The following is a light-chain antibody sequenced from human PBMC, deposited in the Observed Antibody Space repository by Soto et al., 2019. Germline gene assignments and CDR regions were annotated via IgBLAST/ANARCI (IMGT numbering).Light chain of an antibody. CDR1: SSDVGGYNY. CDR2: DVS. J-gene: IGLJ1*01. CDR3: SSYTTSNTRQIV. V-gene: IGLV2-14*03. Sequence: QSALTQPASVSGSPGQSITISRTGTSSDVGGYNYVSWYQHHPGKAPKLMIFDVSNRPSGVSNRFSGSKSGNTASLTISGLQPEDEADYYGSSYTTSNTRQIVFGTGTKLTVL.